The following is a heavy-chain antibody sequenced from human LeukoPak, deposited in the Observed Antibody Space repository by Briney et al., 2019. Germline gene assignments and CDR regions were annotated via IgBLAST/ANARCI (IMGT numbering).Heavy chain of an antibody. J-gene: IGHJ4*02. V-gene: IGHV3-30*04. D-gene: IGHD2-2*01. Sequence: QPGRSLRLSCAASGFTFSSYAMHWVRQAPGKGLEWVAVISYDGSNKYYADSVEGRFTISRDNSKNTLYLQMNSLRAEDTAVYYCARDSIYCSSTSCYQFDYWGQGTLVTVSS. CDR2: ISYDGSNK. CDR1: GFTFSSYA. CDR3: ARDSIYCSSTSCYQFDY.